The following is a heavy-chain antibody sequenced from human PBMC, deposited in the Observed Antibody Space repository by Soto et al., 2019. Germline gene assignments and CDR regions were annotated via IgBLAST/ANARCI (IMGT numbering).Heavy chain of an antibody. CDR3: ARSIAVPSGHIDH. CDR1: GGSMSGYY. CDR2: VYYTGST. V-gene: IGHV4-59*01. J-gene: IGHJ4*02. Sequence: SETLALTCRVSGGSMSGYYWSWVRLAPGKGLEWIGYVYYTGSTNYNPSLQSRVSISVDTSNKHFSLSLSLVTAADTAVYFCARSIAVPSGHIDHWGQGIRVTVSS. D-gene: IGHD6-6*01.